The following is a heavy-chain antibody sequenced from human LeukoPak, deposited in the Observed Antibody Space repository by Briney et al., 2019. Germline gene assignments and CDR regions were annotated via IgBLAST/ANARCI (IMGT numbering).Heavy chain of an antibody. CDR1: GYTFTGYY. CDR3: AGVLYSSGWYDVDY. Sequence: VASVKVSCKASGYTFTGYYMHWVRQAPGQGLEWMGWINPNSGGTNYAQKFQGRVTMTRDTSISTAYMELSRLRSDDTAVYYCAGVLYSSGWYDVDYWGQGTLVTVSS. V-gene: IGHV1-2*02. CDR2: INPNSGGT. J-gene: IGHJ4*02. D-gene: IGHD6-19*01.